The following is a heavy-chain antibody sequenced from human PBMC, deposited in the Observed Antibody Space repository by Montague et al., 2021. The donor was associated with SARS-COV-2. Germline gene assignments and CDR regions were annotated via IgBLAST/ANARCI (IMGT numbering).Heavy chain of an antibody. Sequence: SETLSLTCTVSGGSIRTSSYYWGWIRQPPGKGLDWIGSIYYSGSTYYNPSLKSRVTISVDTSKNQFSLQLNSVTPEDTAVYYCARTSASSDYWGQGTLVTVSS. CDR1: GGSIRTSSYY. D-gene: IGHD1-26*01. V-gene: IGHV4-39*01. J-gene: IGHJ4*02. CDR2: IYYSGST. CDR3: ARTSASSDY.